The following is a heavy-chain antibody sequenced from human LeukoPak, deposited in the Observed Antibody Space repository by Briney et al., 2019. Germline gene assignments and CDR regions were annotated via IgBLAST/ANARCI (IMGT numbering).Heavy chain of an antibody. J-gene: IGHJ3*02. CDR1: GFTFSNYW. V-gene: IGHV3-7*01. CDR2: IKQDGSEK. CDR3: ARDWYNNSDAFDI. D-gene: IGHD4-11*01. Sequence: QPGGSLRLSCAASGFTFSNYWMTWVRQAPGKGLEWVANIKQDGSEKYSVDSVKGRFTISRDNAKNSLYLQIHSLRAEDTAVYYCARDWYNNSDAFDIWGQGTMVTVSS.